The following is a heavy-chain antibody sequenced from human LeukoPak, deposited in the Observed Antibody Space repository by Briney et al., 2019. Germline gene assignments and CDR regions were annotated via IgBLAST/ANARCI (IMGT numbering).Heavy chain of an antibody. CDR3: ARGHGYSSGWYGLGWFDP. V-gene: IGHV4-59*01. Sequence: TETLSLTCTVSGGSISSYYWSWIRQPPGKGLEWIGYIYYSGSTNYNPSLKSRVTISVDTSKNQFSLKLSSVTAADTAVYYCARGHGYSSGWYGLGWFDPWGQGTLVTVSS. CDR2: IYYSGST. CDR1: GGSISSYY. J-gene: IGHJ5*02. D-gene: IGHD6-19*01.